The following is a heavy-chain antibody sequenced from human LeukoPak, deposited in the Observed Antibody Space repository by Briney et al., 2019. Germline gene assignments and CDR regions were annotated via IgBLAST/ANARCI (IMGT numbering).Heavy chain of an antibody. CDR1: GFTFNKFL. CDR2: ISGSGTTT. V-gene: IGHV3-23*01. Sequence: QPGGSLRLSCATSGFTFNKFLMSWVRQAPGKGLEWVSGISGSGTTTYYADSVKGRFTISRDNSESTLYLQMDSLRAEDTAEYFCVKSAYTSGWSWGQGTLVTVSS. CDR3: VKSAYTSGWS. J-gene: IGHJ5*02. D-gene: IGHD6-19*01.